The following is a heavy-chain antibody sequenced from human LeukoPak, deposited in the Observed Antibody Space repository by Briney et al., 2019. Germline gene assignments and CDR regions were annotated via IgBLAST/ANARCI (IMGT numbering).Heavy chain of an antibody. V-gene: IGHV3-23*01. D-gene: IGHD3-22*01. CDR2: ISGSGGST. J-gene: IGHJ4*02. CDR3: AKSNAYYYDSSGYYY. Sequence: GGSLRPSCAASGFTFSSYAMSWVRQAPGKGLEWVSAISGSGGSTYYADSVKGRFTISRDNSKNTLYLQMNSLRAEDTAVYYCAKSNAYYYDSSGYYYWGQGTLVTVSS. CDR1: GFTFSSYA.